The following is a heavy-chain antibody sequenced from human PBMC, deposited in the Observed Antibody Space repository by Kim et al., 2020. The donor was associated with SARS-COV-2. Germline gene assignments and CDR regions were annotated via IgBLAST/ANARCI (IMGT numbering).Heavy chain of an antibody. V-gene: IGHV4-34*01. Sequence: SETLSLTCAVYGGSFSGYYWSWIRQPPGKGLEWIGEINHSGSTNYNPSLKSRVTISVDTSKNQFSLKLSSVTAADTAVYYCARGFKSDYYDSSGYYSASNAFDIWGQGTMVTVSS. CDR3: ARGFKSDYYDSSGYYSASNAFDI. CDR1: GGSFSGYY. D-gene: IGHD3-22*01. CDR2: INHSGST. J-gene: IGHJ3*02.